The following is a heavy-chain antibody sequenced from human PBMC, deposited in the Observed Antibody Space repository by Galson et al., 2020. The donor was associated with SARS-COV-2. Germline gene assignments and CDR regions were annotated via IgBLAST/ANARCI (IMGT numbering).Heavy chain of an antibody. Sequence: SGPTLVQPTQTLTLTCTFSGFSLTTVGMRVSWIRQPPGKALEWLARIDWPDDKMYGPSLKTRLTISKDTSKNLVVLTMTNMDPVDTATYYCARIFSGWGMDVWGQGTTVIVSS. V-gene: IGHV2-70*04. CDR1: GFSLTTVGMR. D-gene: IGHD6-25*01. J-gene: IGHJ6*02. CDR3: ARIFSGWGMDV. CDR2: IDWPDDK.